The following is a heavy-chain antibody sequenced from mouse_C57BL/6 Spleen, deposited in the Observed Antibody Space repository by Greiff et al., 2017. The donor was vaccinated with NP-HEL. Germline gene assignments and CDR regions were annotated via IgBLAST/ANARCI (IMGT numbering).Heavy chain of an antibody. D-gene: IGHD1-1*01. Sequence: QVHVKQSGAELVKPGASVKISCKASGYAFSSYWMNWVKQRPGKGLEWIGQIYPGDGDTNYNGKFKGKATLTADKSSSTAYMQLSSLTSEDSAVYFCARWSTTVYFDYWGQGTTLTVSS. CDR2: IYPGDGDT. CDR3: ARWSTTVYFDY. CDR1: GYAFSSYW. J-gene: IGHJ2*01. V-gene: IGHV1-80*01.